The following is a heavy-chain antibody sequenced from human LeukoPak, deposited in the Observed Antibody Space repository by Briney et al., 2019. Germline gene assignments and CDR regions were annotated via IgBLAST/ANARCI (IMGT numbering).Heavy chain of an antibody. Sequence: PGGSLRLSCVASGFSFTSYWMSWVRQAPGKGLEWVAVISYDGSNKYYADSVKGRFTISRDNSKNTLYLQMNSLRAEDTAVYYCAREITPWFGELYDYWGQGTLVTVSS. CDR2: ISYDGSNK. CDR1: GFSFTSYW. V-gene: IGHV3-30*03. D-gene: IGHD3-10*01. J-gene: IGHJ4*02. CDR3: AREITPWFGELYDY.